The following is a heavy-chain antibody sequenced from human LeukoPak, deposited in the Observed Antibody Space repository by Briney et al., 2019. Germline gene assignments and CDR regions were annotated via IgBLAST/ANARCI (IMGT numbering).Heavy chain of an antibody. CDR1: GFTLSSHA. V-gene: IGHV3-23*01. CDR3: ARFDYNRYVAY. J-gene: IGHJ4*02. D-gene: IGHD4-11*01. CDR2: ISATGHNT. Sequence: PGGSLRLSCAASGFTLSSHAMIWVRQAPGKGLEWVSPISATGHNTYYADSVKGRFTISRDNSKNTLYLQMNSLRADDTAVYYCARFDYNRYVAYWGQGTLVTVSS.